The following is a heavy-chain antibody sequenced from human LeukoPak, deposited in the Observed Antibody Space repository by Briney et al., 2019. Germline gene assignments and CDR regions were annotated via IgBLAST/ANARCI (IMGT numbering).Heavy chain of an antibody. J-gene: IGHJ6*04. D-gene: IGHD3-16*01. V-gene: IGHV4-34*01. CDR1: GGSYSVYY. CDR2: IYHSGCN. CDR3: ARGGLGESTLYYYYYGMDV. Sequence: PAETLSLTCAVYGGSYSVYYWSWLRQPQGKGVEGIGEIYHSGCNNYNPPLKSRVTLSVDPYKRQFSLKLRSVTAADTAVYFCARGGLGESTLYYYYYGMDVWGKGTTVSVSS.